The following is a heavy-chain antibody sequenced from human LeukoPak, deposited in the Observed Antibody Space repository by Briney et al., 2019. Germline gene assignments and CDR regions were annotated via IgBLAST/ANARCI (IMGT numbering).Heavy chain of an antibody. V-gene: IGHV5-10-1*01. J-gene: IGHJ4*02. CDR3: ARQDGNSKYYFDY. Sequence: GESLKISCQGSGYTFTNYWITWVRQTPGKGLEWMGRIDPSDSYTKYSPSFEGHVTMSVDKSISTAYLQWSPLRDSDTAMYYCARQDGNSKYYFDYWGQGTLVTVSS. CDR1: GYTFTNYW. D-gene: IGHD1-1*01. CDR2: IDPSDSYT.